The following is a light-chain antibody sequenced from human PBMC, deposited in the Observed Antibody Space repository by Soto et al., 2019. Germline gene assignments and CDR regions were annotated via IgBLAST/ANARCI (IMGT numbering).Light chain of an antibody. V-gene: IGKV1-6*01. CDR3: LQHYNFPWT. Sequence: AIQMTQAPSSLSASVGDRVTITCRASQDIRNDLDWYQQKPGKAPKLLIYAASSLESGVLARFSGRGSGSDFTLTISGLQPEELATYYCLQHYNFPWTFGRGTKVEIK. J-gene: IGKJ1*01. CDR2: AAS. CDR1: QDIRND.